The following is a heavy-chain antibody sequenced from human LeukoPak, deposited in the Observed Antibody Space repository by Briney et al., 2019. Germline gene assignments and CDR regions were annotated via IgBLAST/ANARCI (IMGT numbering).Heavy chain of an antibody. CDR1: GFTFDDYG. Sequence: GGSLRLSCAASGFTFDDYGMSWVRQAPGKGLEWVSGINWNGGSTGYADSVKGRFTISRDNAKNSLYLQMNSLRAEDTALYYCARRRRTVTTKTYYHYYMDVWGKGTTVTVSS. CDR3: ARRRRTVTTKTYYHYYMDV. V-gene: IGHV3-20*04. CDR2: INWNGGST. J-gene: IGHJ6*03. D-gene: IGHD4-11*01.